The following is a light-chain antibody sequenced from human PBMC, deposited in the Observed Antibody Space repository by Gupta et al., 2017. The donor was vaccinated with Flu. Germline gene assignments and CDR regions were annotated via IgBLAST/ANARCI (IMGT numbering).Light chain of an antibody. V-gene: IGKV3-15*01. CDR3: QQYNNWFRG. CDR1: QSVSSN. J-gene: IGKJ3*01. CDR2: GAS. Sequence: EIVMTQSPATLSVSPGERATLSCRASQSVSSNLAWYQQKPGQAPRLLIYGASTRATGIPARFSGSGSGTEFTLTISSLQSEDFAVYYCQQYNNWFRGFGPGTKVDIK.